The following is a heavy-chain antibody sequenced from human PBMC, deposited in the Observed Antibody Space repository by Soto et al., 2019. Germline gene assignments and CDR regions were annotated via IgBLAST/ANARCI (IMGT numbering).Heavy chain of an antibody. CDR2: INPNSGGT. CDR1: GYTFTGYY. CDR3: ARDREIAARSDGDYCYYGMDV. D-gene: IGHD6-6*01. J-gene: IGHJ6*02. Sequence: ASVKVSCKASGYTFTGYYMHWVRQAPGQGLEWMGWINPNSGGTNYAQKFQGRVTVTRDTSISTAYMELSRLRSDDTAVYYCARDREIAARSDGDYCYYGMDVWGQGTTVTVSS. V-gene: IGHV1-2*02.